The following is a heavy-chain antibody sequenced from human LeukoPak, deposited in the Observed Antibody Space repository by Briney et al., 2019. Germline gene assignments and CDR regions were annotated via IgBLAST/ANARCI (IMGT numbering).Heavy chain of an antibody. D-gene: IGHD2-2*01. J-gene: IGHJ4*02. Sequence: GASVTVSCKASGYIFTVYYMHWVRQAPGQGLEWMGWINPLTGGTDSAQNFQGRVTMTRDTSISTAYMQLSSLGSDDTAVYYCAGAGIYSTTWYYFDYWGQGTLVTVSS. CDR3: AGAGIYSTTWYYFDY. V-gene: IGHV1-2*02. CDR1: GYIFTVYY. CDR2: INPLTGGT.